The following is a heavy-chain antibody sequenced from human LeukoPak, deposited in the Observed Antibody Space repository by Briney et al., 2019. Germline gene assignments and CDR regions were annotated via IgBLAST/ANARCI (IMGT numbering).Heavy chain of an antibody. V-gene: IGHV5-51*01. CDR2: IYPGDSDT. J-gene: IGHJ4*02. CDR3: ARQNDFRLDY. Sequence: GASLQISCKGSGSTFSSYWIGRVRPMPGEGLEWMGIIYPGDSDTRYSPSLQGPVTISVNTLNRTAYLQWSSLKASDTAIYYCARQNDFRLDYWGQGTLVTVSS. D-gene: IGHD3-3*01. CDR1: GSTFSSYW.